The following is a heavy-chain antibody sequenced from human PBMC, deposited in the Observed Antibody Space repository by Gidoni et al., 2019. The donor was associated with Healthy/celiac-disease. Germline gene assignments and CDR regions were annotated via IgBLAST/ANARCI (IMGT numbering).Heavy chain of an antibody. CDR1: GFTFSSYS. CDR3: ARAAYYYDSSGRPQDAFDI. J-gene: IGHJ3*02. D-gene: IGHD3-22*01. Sequence: EVQLVESGGGLVKPGGSLRLSCAASGFTFSSYSMNWVRQAPGKGLEWVSSISSSSSYIYYADSVKGRFTISRDNAKNSLYLQMNSLRAEDTAVYYCARAAYYYDSSGRPQDAFDIWGQGTMVTVSS. V-gene: IGHV3-21*01. CDR2: ISSSSSYI.